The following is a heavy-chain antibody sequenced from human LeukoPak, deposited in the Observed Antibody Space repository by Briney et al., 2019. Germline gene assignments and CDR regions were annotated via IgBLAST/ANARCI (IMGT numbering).Heavy chain of an antibody. D-gene: IGHD3-3*01. V-gene: IGHV4-34*01. J-gene: IGHJ5*02. CDR3: ARRLTIFGVIIMNWFDP. CDR1: GGSFSGYY. Sequence: SETLSLTCAVYGGSFSGYYWSWIRQPPGKGLEWIGEINHSGSTYYNPSLKSRVTISVDTSKNQFSLKLSSVTAADTAVYYCARRLTIFGVIIMNWFDPWGQGTLVTVSS. CDR2: INHSGST.